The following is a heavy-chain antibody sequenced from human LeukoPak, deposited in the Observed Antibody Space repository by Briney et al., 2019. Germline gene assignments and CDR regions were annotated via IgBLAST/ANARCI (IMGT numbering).Heavy chain of an antibody. CDR2: ITPMFGTP. CDR1: GYTFTGYY. J-gene: IGHJ4*02. CDR3: VRDGSYYDSSGYYYLY. D-gene: IGHD3-22*01. Sequence: SVKVSCKASGYTFTGYYMHWVRQAPGQGLEWMGGITPMFGTPNYAQKFQGRVTITADESTSTAYMELSSLRSEDTAVYYCVRDGSYYDSSGYYYLYWGQGTLVTVSS. V-gene: IGHV1-69*13.